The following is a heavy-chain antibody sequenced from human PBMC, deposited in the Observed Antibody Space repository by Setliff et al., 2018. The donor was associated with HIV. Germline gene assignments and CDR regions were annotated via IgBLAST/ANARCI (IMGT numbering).Heavy chain of an antibody. CDR3: ARGGASSKYLDP. V-gene: IGHV4-59*08. Sequence: PSETLSLTCTVSGDLINNHNWNWIRQSPEKGLEWLGNIHYSGTSSYNSSLKSRIVISLDTSKKQFSLHFYSVTAADTAVYYCARGGASSKYLDPWGQGTLVTVSS. D-gene: IGHD2-15*01. CDR2: IHYSGTS. CDR1: GDLINNHN. J-gene: IGHJ5*02.